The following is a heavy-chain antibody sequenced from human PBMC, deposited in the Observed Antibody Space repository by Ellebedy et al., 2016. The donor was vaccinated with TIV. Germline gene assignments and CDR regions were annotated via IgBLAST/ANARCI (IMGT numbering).Heavy chain of an antibody. Sequence: PGASLRLSCAASGFTFSNYWMSWVRKAPGKGLEWVANIKQDGSETYYVDSVKGRFTISRDNAKTSLYLQMNSLRANDTAVYYCAINPYTGYPDLGFDYWGQGSLVTVSS. V-gene: IGHV3-7*01. D-gene: IGHD2-2*02. CDR2: IKQDGSET. J-gene: IGHJ4*02. CDR1: GFTFSNYW. CDR3: AINPYTGYPDLGFDY.